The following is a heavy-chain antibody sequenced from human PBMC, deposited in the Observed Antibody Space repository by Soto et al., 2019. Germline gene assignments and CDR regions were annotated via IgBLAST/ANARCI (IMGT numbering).Heavy chain of an antibody. Sequence: GGSLRLSCSASGFTFSSYAMHWVRQAPGKGLEYVSGIRGNGDPPFYADSVKGRFTISRDNSENTLYLQMSSLSADDTAVYYCVKSRGGNNFDFFDWGQGALVTVS. CDR3: VKSRGGNNFDFFD. CDR2: IRGNGDPP. D-gene: IGHD5-12*01. V-gene: IGHV3-64D*06. CDR1: GFTFSSYA. J-gene: IGHJ4*02.